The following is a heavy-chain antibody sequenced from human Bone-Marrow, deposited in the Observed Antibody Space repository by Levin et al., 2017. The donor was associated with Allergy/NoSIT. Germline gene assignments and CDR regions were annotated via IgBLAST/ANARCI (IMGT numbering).Heavy chain of an antibody. V-gene: IGHV3-72*01. CDR2: TRNKANSYTT. Sequence: GGSLRLSCAASGFTFSDHYMDWVRQAPGKGLEWVGRTRNKANSYTTEYAASVKGRFTISRDDSKNSLYLQMNSLKTEDTAVYYCAREWGSSTSGWYFDYWGQGTLVTVSS. D-gene: IGHD2-2*01. CDR1: GFTFSDHY. J-gene: IGHJ4*02. CDR3: AREWGSSTSGWYFDY.